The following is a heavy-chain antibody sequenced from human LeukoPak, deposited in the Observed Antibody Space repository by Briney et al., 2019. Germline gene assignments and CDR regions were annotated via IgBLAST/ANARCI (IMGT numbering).Heavy chain of an antibody. J-gene: IGHJ4*02. CDR3: ARERDYDSSGCYVFGY. CDR1: GFTFSSYG. CDR2: IWYDGGNK. Sequence: GGSLRLSCAASGFTFSSYGMHWVRQAPGKGLEWVAVIWYDGGNKYYADSVKGRFTISRDNSKNTLYLQMNSLRAEDTAVYYCARERDYDSSGCYVFGYWGQGTLVTVSS. V-gene: IGHV3-33*01. D-gene: IGHD3-22*01.